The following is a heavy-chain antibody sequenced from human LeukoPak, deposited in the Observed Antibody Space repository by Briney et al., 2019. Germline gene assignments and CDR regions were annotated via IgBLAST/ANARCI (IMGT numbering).Heavy chain of an antibody. V-gene: IGHV4-34*01. Sequence: SETLSLTCAVYGGSFSGYYWSWIRQPPGKGLEWIGEINHSGSTNYNPSLKSRVTISVDTSKNQFSLKLSSVTAADTAVYYCARGSSSNYDLDYWDQGTLVTVSS. D-gene: IGHD4-4*01. CDR1: GGSFSGYY. CDR3: ARGSSSNYDLDY. J-gene: IGHJ4*02. CDR2: INHSGST.